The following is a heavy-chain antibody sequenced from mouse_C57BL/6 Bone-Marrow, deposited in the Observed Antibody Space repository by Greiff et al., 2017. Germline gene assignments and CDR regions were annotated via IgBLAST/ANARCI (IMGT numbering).Heavy chain of an antibody. CDR2: IDPSDSYT. CDR1: GYTFTSYW. D-gene: IGHD3-2*02. V-gene: IGHV1-69*01. J-gene: IGHJ3*01. CDR3: ARRAGSSGYGAWFAY. Sequence: VQLQQSGAELVMPGASVKLSCKASGYTFTSYWMHWVKQRPGQGLEWIGEIDPSDSYTNYNQKFKGKSTLTVDKSSSTAYMQLSSLTSEDSAVYYCARRAGSSGYGAWFAYWGQGTLVTVSA.